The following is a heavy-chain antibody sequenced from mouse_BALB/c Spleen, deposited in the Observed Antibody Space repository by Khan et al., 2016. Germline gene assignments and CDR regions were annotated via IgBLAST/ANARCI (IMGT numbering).Heavy chain of an antibody. Sequence: EVQLQESGPALVKPSQSLSLTCSVTGYSITSGYYWNWIRQFPGNKLEWMGYISYDGSNNYNPSLKNRISITRDTSKNQFFLNLNSVTTEDTATYYCARDPFYYYGSSYWYFDVWGAGTTVTVSS. J-gene: IGHJ1*01. D-gene: IGHD1-1*01. V-gene: IGHV3-6*02. CDR3: ARDPFYYYGSSYWYFDV. CDR1: GYSITSGYY. CDR2: ISYDGSN.